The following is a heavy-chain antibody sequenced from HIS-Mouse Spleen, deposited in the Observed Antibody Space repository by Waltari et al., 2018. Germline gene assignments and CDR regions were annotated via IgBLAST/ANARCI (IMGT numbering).Heavy chain of an antibody. J-gene: IGHJ4*02. Sequence: QLQLQESGPGLVKPSETLSLTCTVSGGSISSSSYYWGWIRQPPGKALEWIGSIAYGGSTYLKPALKSRVTISVDTARNRFSLKLSSGTAADTAVYYCASGVVVAATAVHFDYWGQGTLVTVSS. V-gene: IGHV4-39*07. CDR2: IAYGGST. D-gene: IGHD2-15*01. CDR3: ASGVVVAATAVHFDY. CDR1: GGSISSSSYY.